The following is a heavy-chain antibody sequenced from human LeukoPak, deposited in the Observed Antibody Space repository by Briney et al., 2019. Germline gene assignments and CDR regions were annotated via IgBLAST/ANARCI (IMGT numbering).Heavy chain of an antibody. V-gene: IGHV4-39*01. Sequence: PSETLSLTCTVSGGSISSSSYYWGWIRQPPGKGLEWIGSIYYSGSTYYNPSLKSRVTISVDTSKNQFSLKLSSVTAADTAVYYCAVGRGSHYYYGMDVWGQGTTVTVSS. D-gene: IGHD3-10*01. CDR3: AVGRGSHYYYGMDV. CDR1: GGSISSSSYY. CDR2: IYYSGST. J-gene: IGHJ6*02.